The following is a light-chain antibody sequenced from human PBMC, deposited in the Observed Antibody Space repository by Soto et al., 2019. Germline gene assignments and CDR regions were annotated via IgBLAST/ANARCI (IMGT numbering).Light chain of an antibody. CDR2: GAS. CDR1: QSVSTN. J-gene: IGKJ5*01. CDR3: QQYNNWPPT. Sequence: EIVITKTPATLSVSPGVRATLSCRASQSVSTNLAWYQQKPGQAPRLLIYGASTRATGIPARFSDSGSETEFTLTISSLQSEDFAVYFCQQYNNWPPTFGQGTRLEIK. V-gene: IGKV3-15*01.